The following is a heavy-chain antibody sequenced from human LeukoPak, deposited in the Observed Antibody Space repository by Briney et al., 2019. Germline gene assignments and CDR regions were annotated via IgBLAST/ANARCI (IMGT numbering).Heavy chain of an antibody. V-gene: IGHV3-11*01. CDR3: ARVNDGYSYGLRY. CDR1: GFTFSDYY. D-gene: IGHD5-18*01. Sequence: GGSLRLSCAASGFTFSDYYMIWIRQAPGKGLDWVSYISSSGSTIYYADSVKGRFTISRDNAKNSLYLQMNSLRAEDTAVYYCARVNDGYSYGLRYWGPGTLVTVSS. J-gene: IGHJ4*02. CDR2: ISSSGSTI.